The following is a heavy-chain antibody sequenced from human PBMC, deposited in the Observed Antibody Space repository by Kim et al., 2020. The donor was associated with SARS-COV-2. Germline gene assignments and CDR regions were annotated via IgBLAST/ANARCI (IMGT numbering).Heavy chain of an antibody. V-gene: IGHV3-23*01. CDR3: AKDRRGNWNFVGYFDY. Sequence: SVQGRFTISRDKSKNTLYLQMDSLRAEDTAVYYCAKDRRGNWNFVGYFDYWGQGTLVTVSS. D-gene: IGHD1-7*01. J-gene: IGHJ4*02.